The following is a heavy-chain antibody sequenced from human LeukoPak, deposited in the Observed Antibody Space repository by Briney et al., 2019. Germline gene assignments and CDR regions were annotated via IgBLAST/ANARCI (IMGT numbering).Heavy chain of an antibody. J-gene: IGHJ2*01. CDR1: GGSISSYY. D-gene: IGHD4-23*01. CDR3: ARHGAPGSVTPWYFDL. V-gene: IGHV4-59*05. CDR2: IYYSGRN. Sequence: SETLSLTCTVSGGSISSYYWSWIGQPPGNGLEWIGSIYYSGRNYYNPSLKSRVTISVDTSKNQFSLKLSSVTAADTAVYYCARHGAPGSVTPWYFDLWGRGTLVTVSS.